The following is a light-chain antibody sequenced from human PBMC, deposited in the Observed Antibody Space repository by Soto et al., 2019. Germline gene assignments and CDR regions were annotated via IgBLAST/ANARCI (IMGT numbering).Light chain of an antibody. CDR2: DAS. V-gene: IGKV3-11*01. CDR1: QSVSSY. CDR3: QQRAKWPLT. Sequence: EIVLTQSPATLSLSPGERATLSCRASQSVSSYFAWDQQKPGKAPRLLLYDASNRATGIPARFSGSGSGTDFTLTVSSLEPEDSALYYCQQRAKWPLTFGQGTRGEIK. J-gene: IGKJ1*01.